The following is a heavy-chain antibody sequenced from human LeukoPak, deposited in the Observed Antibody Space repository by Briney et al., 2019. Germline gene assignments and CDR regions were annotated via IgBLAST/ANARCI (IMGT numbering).Heavy chain of an antibody. CDR3: ARDFQTTIFGVVIIRYYYYGMDV. Sequence: ASVKVSCKASGYTFTSYGISWVRQAPGQGLEWMGWISAYNGNTNYAQKLQGRVTMTTDTSTSTAYMELRSLRSDDTAVYYCARDFQTTIFGVVIIRYYYYGMDVWGQGTTVTVS. V-gene: IGHV1-18*01. CDR2: ISAYNGNT. J-gene: IGHJ6*02. CDR1: GYTFTSYG. D-gene: IGHD3-3*01.